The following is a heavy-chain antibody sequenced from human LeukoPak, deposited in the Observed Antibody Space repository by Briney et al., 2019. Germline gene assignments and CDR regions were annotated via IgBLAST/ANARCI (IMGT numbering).Heavy chain of an antibody. V-gene: IGHV3-30*02. Sequence: GGSLRLSCAASGFTFSAYGMSWVRQAPGKGLEWVAFVRYDGSKKYYTNSVKGRFTISRDNSKNTLYLQMNSLRAEDTAVYYCAKDQKRGYSYGYLFYYYYMDVWGKGTTVTISS. J-gene: IGHJ6*03. CDR1: GFTFSAYG. CDR3: AKDQKRGYSYGYLFYYYYMDV. CDR2: VRYDGSKK. D-gene: IGHD5-18*01.